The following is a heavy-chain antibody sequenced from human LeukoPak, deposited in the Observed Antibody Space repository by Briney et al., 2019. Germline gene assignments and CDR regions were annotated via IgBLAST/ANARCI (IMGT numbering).Heavy chain of an antibody. CDR2: INPNSGGT. Sequence: ASVKVSCKASGYTFTGYYMHWVRQAPGQGLEWMGWINPNSGGTNYAQKFQGRVTMTRDTSISTAYMELSRLRSDDTAVYYRARTLIEKQWLQLDYWGQGTLVTVSS. D-gene: IGHD6-19*01. CDR1: GYTFTGYY. V-gene: IGHV1-2*02. CDR3: ARTLIEKQWLQLDY. J-gene: IGHJ4*02.